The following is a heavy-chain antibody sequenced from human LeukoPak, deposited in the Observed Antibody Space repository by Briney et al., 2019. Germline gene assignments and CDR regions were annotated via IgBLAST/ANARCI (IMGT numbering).Heavy chain of an antibody. J-gene: IGHJ4*02. CDR3: ARGYYCGSGSYFDY. CDR2: IIPVFGTA. V-gene: IGHV1-69*06. Sequence: SVKVSCKASGATFTTYAIIWVRQAPGQGLEWMGGIIPVFGTANYAQRFQGRVTITADKSTSTAYMELSSLRSEDTAVYYCARGYYCGSGSYFDYWGQGTLVTVSS. D-gene: IGHD3-10*01. CDR1: GATFTTYA.